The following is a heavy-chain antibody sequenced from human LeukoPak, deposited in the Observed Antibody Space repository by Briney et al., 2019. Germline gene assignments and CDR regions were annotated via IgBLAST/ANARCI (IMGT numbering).Heavy chain of an antibody. Sequence: GGSLRLSCAASGFTFSSYGMHWVRQAPGKGLEWVAVISYDGSNKYYADSVKGRFTISRDNSKNTLYLQMNSLRAEDTAVYYCAKDLNNWNDGPNWFDPWGQGTLVTVSS. J-gene: IGHJ5*02. CDR2: ISYDGSNK. D-gene: IGHD1-1*01. CDR3: AKDLNNWNDGPNWFDP. CDR1: GFTFSSYG. V-gene: IGHV3-30*19.